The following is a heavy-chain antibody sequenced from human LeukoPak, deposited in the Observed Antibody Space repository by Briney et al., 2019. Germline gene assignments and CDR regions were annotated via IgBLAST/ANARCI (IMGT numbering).Heavy chain of an antibody. CDR2: ISGRGDIT. CDR3: AKSVTMIVVVLFDY. CDR1: GFAFSTYA. J-gene: IGHJ4*02. V-gene: IGHV3-23*01. D-gene: IGHD3-22*01. Sequence: GGSLRLSCAASGFAFSTYAMGWVRQAPGKGLEWVSSISGRGDITYYADSMKGRFTISRDNSKNTLYLQMNSLRAEDTAVYYCAKSVTMIVVVLFDYWGQGTLVTVSS.